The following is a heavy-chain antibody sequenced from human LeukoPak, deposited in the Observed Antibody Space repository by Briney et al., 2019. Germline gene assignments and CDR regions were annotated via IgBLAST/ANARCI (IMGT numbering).Heavy chain of an antibody. CDR1: GLTFSGSA. Sequence: GGSLKLSFSASGLTFSGSARHWVGQASEKGLEWIGRIRSKANSYETAYAESVKGRFTMSRDDSKNTAYLQMNSLRIEDTAVYYSSRPRGRSPVWSDPWGPGTLVTVSP. CDR3: SRPRGRSPVWSDP. CDR2: IRSKANSYET. V-gene: IGHV3-73*01. J-gene: IGHJ5*02. D-gene: IGHD3-10*01.